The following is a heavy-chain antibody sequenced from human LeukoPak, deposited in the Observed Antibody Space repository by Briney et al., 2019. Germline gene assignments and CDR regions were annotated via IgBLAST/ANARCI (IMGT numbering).Heavy chain of an antibody. D-gene: IGHD1-26*01. Sequence: PSETLSPTCTVSGDSISSSTYYWGWIRQPPGKGLEWIGSIDHSGSASYNPSLKSRVTISVDTSNNQFSLKLTSVTAAHTAVYYCARPATSGNYYYWGQGTLVTVSS. J-gene: IGHJ4*02. V-gene: IGHV4-39*07. CDR1: GDSISSSTYY. CDR2: IDHSGSA. CDR3: ARPATSGNYYY.